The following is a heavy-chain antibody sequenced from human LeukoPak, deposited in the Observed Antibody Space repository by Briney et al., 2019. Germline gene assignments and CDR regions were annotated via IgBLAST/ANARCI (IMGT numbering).Heavy chain of an antibody. V-gene: IGHV3-48*02. D-gene: IGHD3-16*01. CDR2: ISSSSSTI. CDR1: GFTFSSYS. Sequence: GGSLRLSCAASGFTFSSYSMNWVRQAPGKGLEWVSYISSSSSTIYYADSVKGRFTISRDNAKNSLYLQMNSLRDEDTAVYYCARDLGDNPYYYGKDVWGQGTTVTVSS. CDR3: ARDLGDNPYYYGKDV. J-gene: IGHJ6*02.